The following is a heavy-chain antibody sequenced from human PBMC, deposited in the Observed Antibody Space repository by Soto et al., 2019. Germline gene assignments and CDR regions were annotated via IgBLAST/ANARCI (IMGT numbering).Heavy chain of an antibody. CDR1: GASISSYY. J-gene: IGHJ1*01. V-gene: IGHV4-59*01. D-gene: IGHD4-17*01. Sequence: PSETLSLTCSVSGASISSYYWTWFRQAPRKGLEYIGYIHNGERTNYNPSLESRVTISADTSKNQFSLRLSSVTAADTAMYYCSYRDSQGPIDHWGQAILVSVSS. CDR2: IHNGERT. CDR3: SYRDSQGPIDH.